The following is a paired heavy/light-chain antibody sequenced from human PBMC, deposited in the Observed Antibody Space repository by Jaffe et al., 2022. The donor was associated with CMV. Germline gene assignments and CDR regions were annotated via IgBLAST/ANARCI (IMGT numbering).Heavy chain of an antibody. Sequence: QVTLKESGPVMVKPTETLTLTCTVSGFSLSDGKLGVTWIRQPPGKPLEWLAHIFSNDQKSFSPSLMRRLTISKDSSTRQVILTMTNMDPVDSATYYCARTYSDRLCRSHCDTSLQRIDYWGPGTRVTVSS. J-gene: IGHJ4*02. V-gene: IGHV2-26*01. D-gene: IGHD5-12*01. CDR1: GFSLSDGKLG. CDR2: IFSNDQK. CDR3: ARTYSDRLCRSHCDTSLQRIDY.
Light chain of an antibody. Sequence: QSVLTQPPSVSGAPGQRVIISCTGSSFNIGAGYDVHWFQQFPPSSPRVLIHGDNKRPSGVPDRFSVSRSGTSAYLAITGLQAEDEAYYYCQSYDATMSAFWVFGGGTRLTVL. CDR1: SFNIGAGYD. CDR3: QSYDATMSAFWV. J-gene: IGLJ3*02. V-gene: IGLV1-40*01. CDR2: GDN.